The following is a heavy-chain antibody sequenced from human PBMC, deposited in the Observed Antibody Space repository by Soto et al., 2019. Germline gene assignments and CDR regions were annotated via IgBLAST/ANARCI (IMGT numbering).Heavy chain of an antibody. D-gene: IGHD3-22*01. J-gene: IGHJ4*02. Sequence: QMQLQESGSGLVKPSQTLSLTCTVSGDSISSGGYSWSWNRQPPRQGLEWIGYIYHTGSTSYSPSLKSRVTMSVDKSSNQFSLSLNSVTAADTAIYYCARAHYGPSGYYFESWGQGALFTVSS. CDR1: GDSISSGGYS. CDR2: IYHTGST. V-gene: IGHV4-30-2*01. CDR3: ARAHYGPSGYYFES.